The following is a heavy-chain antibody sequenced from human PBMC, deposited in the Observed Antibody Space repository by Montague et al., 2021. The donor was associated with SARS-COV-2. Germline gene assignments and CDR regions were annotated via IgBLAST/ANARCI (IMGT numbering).Heavy chain of an antibody. V-gene: IGHV3-23*01. CDR1: GFIFTNYG. J-gene: IGHJ5*02. Sequence: SLRLSCPASGFIFTNYGMNWVRRAPGKGLESVAGISGFGGGTYYSVSVKGRFTISRATSNSTLFLQMDGLRAEDTAIYYCAKSFSGTRNWFDIWGQGTLVTVSS. D-gene: IGHD1-14*01. CDR2: ISGFGGGT. CDR3: AKSFSGTRNWFDI.